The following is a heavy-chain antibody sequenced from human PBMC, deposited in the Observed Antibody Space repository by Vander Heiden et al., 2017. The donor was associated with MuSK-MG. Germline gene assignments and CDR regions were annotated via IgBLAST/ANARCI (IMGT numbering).Heavy chain of an antibody. V-gene: IGHV4-39*01. J-gene: IGHJ4*02. D-gene: IGHD2-15*01. Sequence: QLQLQESGPGLVKPSETLSLTCTVSGDSISSTSYYWAWIRQPPGKGLEWIGSLYYSETTFYSPSLKSRVTISVDTSKNQFSLKLSSVTAADTAVYYCAGCTGGSCPLRYWGQGTLVTVSS. CDR1: GDSISSTSYY. CDR3: AGCTGGSCPLRY. CDR2: LYYSETT.